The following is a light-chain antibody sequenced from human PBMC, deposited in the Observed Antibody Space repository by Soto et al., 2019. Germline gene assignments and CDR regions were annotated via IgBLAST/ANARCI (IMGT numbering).Light chain of an antibody. CDR2: LGS. J-gene: IGKJ1*01. Sequence: DIVMTQSPLSLPVTPGEPASISCRSSQSLLHSNGYNYLDWYLQKPGQSPQLLIYLGSNRASGVPDRFGGSGSGTDFTLKIARVEADDVGVYYCMQALQTPWTFGQGTKVDI. V-gene: IGKV2-28*01. CDR1: QSLLHSNGYNY. CDR3: MQALQTPWT.